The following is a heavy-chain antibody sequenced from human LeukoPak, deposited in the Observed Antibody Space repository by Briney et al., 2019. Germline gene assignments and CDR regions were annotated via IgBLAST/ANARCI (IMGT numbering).Heavy chain of an antibody. CDR1: GFTFSSYG. J-gene: IGHJ4*02. CDR3: AKPHFDY. V-gene: IGHV3-30*02. CDR2: IRLDGSNK. Sequence: GGSLRLSCAASGFTFSSYGMHWVRQAPGKGLEWVAFIRLDGSNKYYADSVRGRFTISRDNSKNTLYLQMNSLRAEDTALYYCAKPHFDYWGQGTLVTVSS.